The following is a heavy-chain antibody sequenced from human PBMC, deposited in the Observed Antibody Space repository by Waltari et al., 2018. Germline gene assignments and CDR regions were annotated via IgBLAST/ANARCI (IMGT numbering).Heavy chain of an antibody. CDR1: GFVFSNHW. Sequence: EVQLVESGGALVQPGGYLSLSCVASGFVFSNHWMNWVRQVPGKGPVGYAGLKRDCTATLYADSVMGRFTIARDKARNALYLQVNNPRVEDTAVYYGARGEGRYDKLLESWGQGTLVTVSP. V-gene: IGHV3-74*03. CDR3: ARGEGRYDKLLES. CDR2: LKRDCTAT. D-gene: IGHD3-10*01. J-gene: IGHJ5*01.